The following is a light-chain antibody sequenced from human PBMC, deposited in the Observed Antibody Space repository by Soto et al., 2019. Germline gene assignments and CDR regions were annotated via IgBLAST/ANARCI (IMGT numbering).Light chain of an antibody. CDR2: GAS. J-gene: IGKJ1*01. Sequence: EIVLTQSPGTLSLSPGERATLSCRASQSVTSSYLVWYQQKPGQAPRLLIYGASNRATGIPDRFSGSGSGTDFTLTISRLEPEDFAVYYCQQRSDWPRTFGQGTKVELK. CDR1: QSVTSSY. CDR3: QQRSDWPRT. V-gene: IGKV3D-20*02.